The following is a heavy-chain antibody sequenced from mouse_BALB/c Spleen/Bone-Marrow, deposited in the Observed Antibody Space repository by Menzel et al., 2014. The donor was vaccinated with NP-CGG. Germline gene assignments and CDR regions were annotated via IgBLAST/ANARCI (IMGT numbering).Heavy chain of an antibody. D-gene: IGHD2-10*02. V-gene: IGHV2-6*02. J-gene: IGHJ4*01. CDR3: ARNPYGNYAMDY. CDR1: GFSLTNYG. Sequence: ANVVELGPGLVAPSQSLSITCTVSGFSLTNYGVHWVRQPPGKGLEWLVVIWSDGNTTYNSALKSRLSISKDNSKSQVFLKMNSLQTDDTAMYYCARNPYGNYAMDYWGQGTSVTVSS. CDR2: IWSDGNT.